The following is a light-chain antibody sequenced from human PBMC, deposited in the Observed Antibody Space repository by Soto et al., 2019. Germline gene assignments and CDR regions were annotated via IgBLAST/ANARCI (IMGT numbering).Light chain of an antibody. Sequence: DIQMTQSPSTLSASVGDRVTITCRASQSISSWLAWYQQKPGKAPKLLIYDASSLESGVPSRFSGSGSGTEFTLTISSLQPDDLATYYCQQYNSYLTFGGGTKVEIK. CDR3: QQYNSYLT. J-gene: IGKJ4*01. CDR1: QSISSW. CDR2: DAS. V-gene: IGKV1-5*01.